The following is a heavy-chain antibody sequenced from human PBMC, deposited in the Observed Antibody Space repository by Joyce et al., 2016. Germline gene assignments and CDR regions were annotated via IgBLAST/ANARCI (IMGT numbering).Heavy chain of an antibody. CDR3: ARKAAGGYFQD. V-gene: IGHV1-69*01. CDR1: GGTFRNFA. J-gene: IGHJ1*01. Sequence: QVQLVQSGAEVIKPGSSVKVSCKASGGTFRNFAINWVRQAPGQGLEWMGGIIPIFDSGNYAQEFHDRVTITAEESTSTAYMEMRSLRSDDTAVYYCARKAAGGYFQDWGQGTLVTVSA. CDR2: IIPIFDSG. D-gene: IGHD6-13*01.